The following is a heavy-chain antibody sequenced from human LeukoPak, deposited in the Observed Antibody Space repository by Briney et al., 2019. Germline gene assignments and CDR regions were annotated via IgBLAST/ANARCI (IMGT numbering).Heavy chain of an antibody. CDR3: ARGTNAYPGTDY. CDR1: GFTFSSYS. J-gene: IGHJ4*02. Sequence: PGGSLRLSCAASGFTFSSYSMNWVRQTPGKGLEWVANIDQNGIEKHFGDSVRGRFTVSRDNANDLVFLEMNTLSAEDTALYYCARGTNAYPGTDYWGQGTLVTVSS. V-gene: IGHV3-7*01. CDR2: IDQNGIEK. D-gene: IGHD1-14*01.